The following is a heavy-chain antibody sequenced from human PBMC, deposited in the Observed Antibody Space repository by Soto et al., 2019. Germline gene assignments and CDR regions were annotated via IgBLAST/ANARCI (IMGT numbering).Heavy chain of an antibody. CDR1: GFTFSSYA. V-gene: IGHV3-23*01. Sequence: GGSLRLSCAASGFTFSSYAMSWVRQAPGKGLEWVSAISGSGGSTYYADSVKGRFSISRDNSKNTVYLQMNGLRADDTAVYYCAKDRPDYGDYDGNFDYWGQGTLVTVSS. J-gene: IGHJ4*02. D-gene: IGHD4-17*01. CDR3: AKDRPDYGDYDGNFDY. CDR2: ISGSGGST.